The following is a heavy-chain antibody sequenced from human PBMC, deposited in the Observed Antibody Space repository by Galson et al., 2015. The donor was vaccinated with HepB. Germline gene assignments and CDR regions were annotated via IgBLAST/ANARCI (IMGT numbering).Heavy chain of an antibody. Sequence: SVKVSCKASGFTFTSSAMQWVRQARGQRLEWIGWIVVGSGNTNYAQKFQERVTITRDMSTSTAYMELSSLRSEDTAVYYCAKAGPTYCGGDCYTWGYYFDYWGQGTLVTVSS. CDR3: AKAGPTYCGGDCYTWGYYFDY. CDR2: IVVGSGNT. V-gene: IGHV1-58*02. J-gene: IGHJ4*02. CDR1: GFTFTSSA. D-gene: IGHD2-21*01.